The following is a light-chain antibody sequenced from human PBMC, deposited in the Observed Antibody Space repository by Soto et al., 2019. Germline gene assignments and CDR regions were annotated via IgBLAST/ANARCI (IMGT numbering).Light chain of an antibody. J-gene: IGKJ4*01. Sequence: EIVMTQSPATLSVSPGESATLSCRASQSISRSLAWYQQKPGQAPRLLIYGASTRATGIPARFSGSGSGTEFTLTISSLQSEDFAVYYCQQYKNWPPLTFGGGTKVEIK. CDR1: QSISRS. CDR2: GAS. V-gene: IGKV3-15*01. CDR3: QQYKNWPPLT.